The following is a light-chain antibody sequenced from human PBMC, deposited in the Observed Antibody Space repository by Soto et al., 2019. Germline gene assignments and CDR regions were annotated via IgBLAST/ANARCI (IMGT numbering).Light chain of an antibody. CDR1: SNDVGASNF. J-gene: IGLJ1*01. CDR2: EVT. Sequence: QSALTQPPSASGSPGQSVTISCTGTSNDVGASNFVSWYQQHPGKAPKLMIYEVTKRHSGVPDRFSGSKSGDTASLTVSGLQADDEADYYCSSYAGSNNYVFGTGTKVTVL. V-gene: IGLV2-8*01. CDR3: SSYAGSNNYV.